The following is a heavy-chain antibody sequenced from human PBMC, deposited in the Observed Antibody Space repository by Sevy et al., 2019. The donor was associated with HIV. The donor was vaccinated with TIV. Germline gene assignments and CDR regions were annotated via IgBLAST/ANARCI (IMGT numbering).Heavy chain of an antibody. D-gene: IGHD3-3*01. CDR1: GGSISRSYW. J-gene: IGHJ4*02. Sequence: SETLSLTCSVSGGSISRSYWWTWVRQSPGKGLEWIGEVYHSGSTNYNPSLKSRVTISVDKSKNQFSLKLTSVTAADTAIYFCARKHQYSDFLPFFFDYWGQGTLVTVSS. V-gene: IGHV4-4*02. CDR3: ARKHQYSDFLPFFFDY. CDR2: VYHSGST.